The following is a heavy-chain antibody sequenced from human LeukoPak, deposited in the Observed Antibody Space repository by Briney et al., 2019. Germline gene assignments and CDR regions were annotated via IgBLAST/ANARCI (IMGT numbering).Heavy chain of an antibody. CDR3: ARQWEVVGVYDAFDI. D-gene: IGHD3-16*01. V-gene: IGHV4-39*01. J-gene: IGHJ3*02. CDR2: IYYSGST. Sequence: TSETLSLTCTVSGGSIRRSTYYWVWIRQPPGKGLEWIGSIYYSGSTYYNPSLKSRVTMSVDTSKNQFSLKLSSVTAADTAVYYCARQWEVVGVYDAFDIWGQGTMVTVSS. CDR1: GGSIRRSTYY.